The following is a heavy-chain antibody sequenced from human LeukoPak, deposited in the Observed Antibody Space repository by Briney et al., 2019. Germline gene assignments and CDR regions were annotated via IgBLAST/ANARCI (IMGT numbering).Heavy chain of an antibody. CDR2: IRIKTYGGTT. D-gene: IGHD4-11*01. CDR1: GFTFGDYA. J-gene: IGHJ4*02. V-gene: IGHV3-49*03. Sequence: GGPLRLSCTASGFTFGDYAMSWFRQAPGKGLEWVGFIRIKTYGGTTDYAASVKGRFTISRDDSKSIAYLQMNSLKTEDTAVYYCTREDYGNYGDPFDYWGQGTLVTVSS. CDR3: TREDYGNYGDPFDY.